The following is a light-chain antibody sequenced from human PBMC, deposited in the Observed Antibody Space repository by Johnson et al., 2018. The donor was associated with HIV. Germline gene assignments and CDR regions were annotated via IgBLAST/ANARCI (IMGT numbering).Light chain of an antibody. CDR3: GAWDSSLSAYV. J-gene: IGLJ1*01. Sequence: VLTQPPSVSAAPGQKVTISCSGSSSNIGNNYVSWYQQLPGTAPKLLISNNSKRPSGIPDRFPGSKSGTSATLAITGLQTGDEADYYCGAWDSSLSAYVFGTGTQVTV. CDR2: NNS. V-gene: IGLV1-51*01. CDR1: SSNIGNNY.